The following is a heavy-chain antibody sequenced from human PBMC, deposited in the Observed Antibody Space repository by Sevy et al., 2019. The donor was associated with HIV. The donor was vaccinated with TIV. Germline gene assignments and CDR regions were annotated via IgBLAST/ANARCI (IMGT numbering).Heavy chain of an antibody. J-gene: IGHJ6*02. CDR1: GFPFSRHG. V-gene: IGHV3-30*03. CDR3: ATSRGRYSGSSWLYYYYALDV. Sequence: GGSLRLSCAASGFPFSRHGMHWVRQSPGKGLQWVAVISEDGSEKQYADSVKGRFTISRDNSKDTVYLQMSSLRLEDTAVYYCATSRGRYSGSSWLYYYYALDVWGQGTPVTVSS. CDR2: ISEDGSEK. D-gene: IGHD5-12*01.